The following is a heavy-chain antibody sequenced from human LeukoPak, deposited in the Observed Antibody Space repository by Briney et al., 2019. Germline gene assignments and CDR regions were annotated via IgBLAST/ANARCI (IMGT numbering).Heavy chain of an antibody. CDR2: ISYDGSNK. CDR1: GFTFSSYG. J-gene: IGHJ1*01. V-gene: IGHV3-30*18. CDR3: AKDANPLHYYDTQGRGYFQH. D-gene: IGHD3-22*01. Sequence: GGSLRLSCAASGFTFSSYGLHWVRQAPGKGLEWVAVISYDGSNKYYADSVKGRFTISRDNSTNTLYLQMSSLRAEDTAVYYCAKDANPLHYYDTQGRGYFQHWGQGTLVTVSS.